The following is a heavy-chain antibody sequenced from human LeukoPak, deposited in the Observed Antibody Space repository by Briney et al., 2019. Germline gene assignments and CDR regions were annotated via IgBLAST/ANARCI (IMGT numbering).Heavy chain of an antibody. CDR3: TTAEDYGSYSGVSVVDY. CDR1: GFTFSNAW. J-gene: IGHJ4*02. Sequence: GGSLRLSCAASGFTFSNAWMSWVRQAPGKGLEWVGRIKSKTDGGTTDYAAPVKGRFTISRDDSKNTLYLQMNSLKTEDTAVYYCTTAEDYGSYSGVSVVDYWGQGTLVTVSS. V-gene: IGHV3-15*01. D-gene: IGHD3-10*01. CDR2: IKSKTDGGTT.